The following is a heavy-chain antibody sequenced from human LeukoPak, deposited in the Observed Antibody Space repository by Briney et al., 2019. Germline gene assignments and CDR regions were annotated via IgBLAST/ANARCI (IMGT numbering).Heavy chain of an antibody. CDR2: ISGSGGST. Sequence: GGSLRLSCAASGFTFSSYAMSWVRQVQGKGLGWVSAISGSGGSTYYADSVKGRFTISRDNSKNTLYLQMNSLRAEDTAVYYCAKDLGSYSSSWYAGDYWGQGTLVTVSS. CDR1: GFTFSSYA. J-gene: IGHJ4*02. D-gene: IGHD6-13*01. CDR3: AKDLGSYSSSWYAGDY. V-gene: IGHV3-23*01.